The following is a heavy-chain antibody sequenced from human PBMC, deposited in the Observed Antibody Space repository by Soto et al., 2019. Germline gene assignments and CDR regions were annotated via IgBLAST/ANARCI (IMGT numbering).Heavy chain of an antibody. CDR3: ARGYGSWDAVDL. J-gene: IGHJ3*01. CDR2: SRNKANGYTT. V-gene: IGHV3-72*01. Sequence: EVQVVESGGGLVQPGGSLRLSCAASEFTFSQYYMDWFRQAPRKGLEWVGRSRNKANGYTTEYAASVKGRFTVSRDESNNSVYLQMNNLKAEDTAVYYCARGYGSWDAVDLWGQGTMVSVSS. D-gene: IGHD3-10*01. CDR1: EFTFSQYY.